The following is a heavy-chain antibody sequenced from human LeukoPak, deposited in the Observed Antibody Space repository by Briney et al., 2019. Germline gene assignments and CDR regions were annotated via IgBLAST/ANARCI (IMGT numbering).Heavy chain of an antibody. D-gene: IGHD3-9*01. J-gene: IGHJ4*02. V-gene: IGHV3-48*03. CDR1: GFTFSSYE. Sequence: GGSLRLSCAASGFTFSSYEMNWVRQASGKGLEWVSYISSSGSTIYYADSVKGRFTISRDNAKNSLYLQMNSLRAEDTAVYYGARGEDYDILTGTLGYWGQGTLVTVSS. CDR3: ARGEDYDILTGTLGY. CDR2: ISSSGSTI.